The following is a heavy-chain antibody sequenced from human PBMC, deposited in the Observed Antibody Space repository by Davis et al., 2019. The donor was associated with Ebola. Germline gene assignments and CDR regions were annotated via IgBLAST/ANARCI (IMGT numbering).Heavy chain of an antibody. CDR2: IVVGSGNT. Sequence: AASVKVSCKASGFTFTSSAVQWVRQARGQRLEWIGWIVVGSGNTNYAQKFQERVTITRDMSTSTAYMELSSLRSEDTAVYYCAREVRFLEWLSSYYFDYWGQGTLVTVSS. V-gene: IGHV1-58*01. CDR3: AREVRFLEWLSSYYFDY. CDR1: GFTFTSSA. D-gene: IGHD3-3*01. J-gene: IGHJ4*02.